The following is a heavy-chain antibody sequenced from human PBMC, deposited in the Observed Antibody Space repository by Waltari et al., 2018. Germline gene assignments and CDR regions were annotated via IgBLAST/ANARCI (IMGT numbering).Heavy chain of an antibody. CDR2: IYNDGTK. D-gene: IGHD2-21*02. CDR3: ATDGDGDCSLCLAQ. V-gene: IGHV3-53*01. CDR1: GFIVSTNY. Sequence: EVQLVESGGGVIQPGGSLSLSCAASGFIVSTNYMSWVRQAPGKGRECVSVIYNDGTKLYADSVKGRFTVSRDNSKNMVQLQMDSLRAEDTAVYYCATDGDGDCSLCLAQWGQGTLVTVSS. J-gene: IGHJ4*02.